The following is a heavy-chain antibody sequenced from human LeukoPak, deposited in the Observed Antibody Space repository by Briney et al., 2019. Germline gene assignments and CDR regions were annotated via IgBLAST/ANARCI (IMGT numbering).Heavy chain of an antibody. V-gene: IGHV3-43*02. CDR1: GFTFDDYA. D-gene: IGHD3-22*01. Sequence: GGSLRLSCAASGFTFDDYAMHWVRQAPGKGLEWVSLISGDGGSTYYADSVKGRFTISRDNSKNSLYLQMNSLRAEDTAVYYCAKDAEYYDSSGYWGLNYFDYWGQGTLVTVSS. J-gene: IGHJ4*02. CDR3: AKDAEYYDSSGYWGLNYFDY. CDR2: ISGDGGST.